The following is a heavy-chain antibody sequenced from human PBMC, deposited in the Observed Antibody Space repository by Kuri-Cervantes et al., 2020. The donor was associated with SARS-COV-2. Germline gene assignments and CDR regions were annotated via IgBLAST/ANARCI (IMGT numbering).Heavy chain of an antibody. CDR3: ARDPEYSSGWYERGYYFDY. Sequence: GESLKISCAASGFTFSSYAMHWVRQAPGKGLEWVAVISYDGSNKYYADSVKGRFTTSRDNSKNTLYLQMNSLRAEDTAVYYCARDPEYSSGWYERGYYFDYWGQGTLVTVSS. CDR2: ISYDGSNK. D-gene: IGHD6-19*01. CDR1: GFTFSSYA. J-gene: IGHJ4*02. V-gene: IGHV3-30-3*01.